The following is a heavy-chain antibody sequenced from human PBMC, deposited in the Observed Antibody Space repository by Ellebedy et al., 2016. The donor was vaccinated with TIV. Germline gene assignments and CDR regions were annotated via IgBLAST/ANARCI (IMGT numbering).Heavy chain of an antibody. J-gene: IGHJ4*02. V-gene: IGHV4-34*01. D-gene: IGHD3-10*01. Sequence: SETLSLTXEIDVPSITGYPWAWVRQPPGKGLEWIGDVHHRGGTRYISSLKGRLTLSLDTSRKEFSLYITSVAAADTALYFCAKGSMVRGLAGWGQGTLVTVSS. CDR1: VPSITGYP. CDR2: VHHRGGT. CDR3: AKGSMVRGLAG.